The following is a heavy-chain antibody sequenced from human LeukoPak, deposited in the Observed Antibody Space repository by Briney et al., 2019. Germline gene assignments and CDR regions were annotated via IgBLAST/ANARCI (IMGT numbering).Heavy chain of an antibody. V-gene: IGHV2-5*01. CDR1: GFSLSTSGVG. J-gene: IGHJ5*02. CDR2: IYWNDDK. CDR3: AHRGDITMVRGVSPIRGWFDP. D-gene: IGHD3-10*01. Sequence: ASGPTLVKPTQTLTLACTMCGFSLSTSGVGVGWIRQPPGKALEWLAVIYWNDDKRYSPVLKSRLTITKDTSKNQVVLTMTNMDPVDTATYYCAHRGDITMVRGVSPIRGWFDPWGQGTLVTVSS.